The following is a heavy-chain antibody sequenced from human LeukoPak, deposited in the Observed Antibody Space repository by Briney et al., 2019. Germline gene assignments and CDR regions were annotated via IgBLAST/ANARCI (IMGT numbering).Heavy chain of an antibody. CDR3: AKDAYSSGWHPNDAFDI. D-gene: IGHD6-19*01. Sequence: ASVKVSCKVSGYTLTELSMHWVRQAPGKGLEWMGGFDPEDGETIYAQKFQGRVTMTEDTSTDTAYMELSSLRSEDTAVYYCAKDAYSSGWHPNDAFDIWGQGTMVTVSS. V-gene: IGHV1-24*01. CDR2: FDPEDGET. J-gene: IGHJ3*02. CDR1: GYTLTELS.